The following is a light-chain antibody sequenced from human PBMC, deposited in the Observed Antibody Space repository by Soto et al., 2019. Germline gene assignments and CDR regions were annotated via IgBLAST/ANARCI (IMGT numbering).Light chain of an antibody. CDR3: RQYKSYSLT. V-gene: IGKV1-5*03. CDR2: KAS. CDR1: QSISSW. Sequence: DIQMTQSPSTLSASVGDRVTITCRASQSISSWLAWYQHKPGKAPKLLIYKASSLDSGVPSRFSGSVSGTEFTLAISSLQADDFATYYCRQYKSYSLTFGGGTKVEIK. J-gene: IGKJ4*01.